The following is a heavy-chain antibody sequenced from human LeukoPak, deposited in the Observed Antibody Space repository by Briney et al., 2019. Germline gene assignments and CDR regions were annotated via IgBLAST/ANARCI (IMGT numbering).Heavy chain of an antibody. CDR1: GGSFSGYY. CDR3: ARGCVTMVRGVPYSRGGWFDP. V-gene: IGHV4-34*01. Sequence: PSETLSLTCAVYGGSFSGYYWSWIRQPPGKGLEWIGEINHSGSTNYNPSLKSRVTISVDTSKNQFSLKLSSVTAADTAVYYCARGCVTMVRGVPYSRGGWFDPWGQGTLVTVSP. D-gene: IGHD3-10*01. J-gene: IGHJ5*02. CDR2: INHSGST.